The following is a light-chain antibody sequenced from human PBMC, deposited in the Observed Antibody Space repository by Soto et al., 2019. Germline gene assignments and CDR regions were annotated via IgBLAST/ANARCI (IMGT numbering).Light chain of an antibody. V-gene: IGKV3-20*01. Sequence: EIVLTQSPGTLSLSPGERATLSCRATPSVSSYLAWYQQKTGQAPRLLIYGVSTGATGIPDRFSGSGSGTDFTLTISRLEPEDFAVYFCQVYGSSSKTFGQGTKVDIK. CDR3: QVYGSSSKT. CDR2: GVS. CDR1: PSVSSY. J-gene: IGKJ1*01.